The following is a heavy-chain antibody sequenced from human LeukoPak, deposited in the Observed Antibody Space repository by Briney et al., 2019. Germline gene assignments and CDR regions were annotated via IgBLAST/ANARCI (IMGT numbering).Heavy chain of an antibody. CDR1: GYTFTSYG. J-gene: IGHJ4*02. D-gene: IGHD4-17*01. CDR3: ARQTTVWEYYFDY. V-gene: IGHV1-18*01. CDR2: ISAYNGNT. Sequence: ASVKVSCKASGYTFTSYGISWVRQAPGQGLEWMGWISAYNGNTNYAQKLQGRVTMTTDTSTSTACMELRSLRSDDTAVYYCARQTTVWEYYFDYWGQGTLVTVSS.